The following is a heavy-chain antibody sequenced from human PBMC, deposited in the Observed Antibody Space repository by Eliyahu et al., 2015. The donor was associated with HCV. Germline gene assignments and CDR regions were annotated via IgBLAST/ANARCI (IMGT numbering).Heavy chain of an antibody. V-gene: IGHV3-23*01. CDR3: AKDFPYYDILTGYLPVGAFDI. CDR1: GXTFCSXA. CDR2: ISGSGGST. J-gene: IGHJ3*02. D-gene: IGHD3-9*01. Sequence: EVQLLESGGGLVQPGGSLXLSCAAXGXTFCSXAMSXVRQAPGKGLGWVSAISGSGGSTYYADSVKGRFTISRDNSKNTLYLQMNSLRAEDTAVYYCAKDFPYYDILTGYLPVGAFDIWGQGTMVTVSS.